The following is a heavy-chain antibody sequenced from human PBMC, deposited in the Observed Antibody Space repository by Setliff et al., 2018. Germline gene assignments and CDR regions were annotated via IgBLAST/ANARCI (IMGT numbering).Heavy chain of an antibody. J-gene: IGHJ6*03. Sequence: ASVKVSCKASGYTFTSYDINWVRQATGQGLEWMGWMNPNSGYTIYAQKFQGRVTMTRDTSISTAYMELSRLRSDDTAVYYCARGRGSYYYYMDVWGKGTTVTVSS. V-gene: IGHV1-8*02. D-gene: IGHD1-26*01. CDR2: MNPNSGYT. CDR3: ARGRGSYYYYMDV. CDR1: GYTFTSYD.